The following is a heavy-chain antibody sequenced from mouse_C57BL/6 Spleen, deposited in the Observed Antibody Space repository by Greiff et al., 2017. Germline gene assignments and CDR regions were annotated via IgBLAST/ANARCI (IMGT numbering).Heavy chain of an antibody. CDR3: ARGGYGSSYDYAMDY. J-gene: IGHJ4*01. Sequence: QVQLQQSGAELVKPGASVKMSCKASGYTFTTYPIEWMRQNHGKSLEWIGNFHPYNDDTKYNEKFKGKATLTVEKSSSTVYLELSRLTSDDSAVYYCARGGYGSSYDYAMDYWGQGTSVTVSS. V-gene: IGHV1-47*01. D-gene: IGHD1-1*01. CDR2: FHPYNDDT. CDR1: GYTFTTYP.